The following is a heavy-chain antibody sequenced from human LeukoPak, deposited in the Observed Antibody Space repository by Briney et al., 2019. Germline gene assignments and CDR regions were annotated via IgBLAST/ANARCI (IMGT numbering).Heavy chain of an antibody. CDR3: ARVVGGNWNYDDWFDP. CDR1: GGSISSGGYY. Sequence: SETLSLTCTVSGGSISSGGYYWSWIRQHPGKGLEWIGYIYYSGSTYYIPSLKSRVTISVDTSKNQFSLKLSSVTAADTAVYYCARVVGGNWNYDDWFDPWGQGTLVTVSS. D-gene: IGHD1-7*01. CDR2: IYYSGST. J-gene: IGHJ5*02. V-gene: IGHV4-31*03.